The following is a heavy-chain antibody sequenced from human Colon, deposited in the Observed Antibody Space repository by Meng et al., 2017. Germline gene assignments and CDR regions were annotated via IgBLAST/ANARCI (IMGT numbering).Heavy chain of an antibody. J-gene: IGHJ3*02. V-gene: IGHV3-66*02. D-gene: IGHD5-24*01. CDR3: ARAALEMATLSAFDI. CDR1: GFTVSSNY. Sequence: GGSLRLSCAASGFTVSSNYMSWVRQAPGKGLEWVSVIYSGGSTYYADSVKGRLTISKDNSKNTLYLQMNSLRAEDTAVYYCARAALEMATLSAFDIWGPGTMVTVSS. CDR2: IYSGGST.